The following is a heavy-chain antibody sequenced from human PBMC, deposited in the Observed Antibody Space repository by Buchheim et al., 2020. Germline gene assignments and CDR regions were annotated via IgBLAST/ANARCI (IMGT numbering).Heavy chain of an antibody. J-gene: IGHJ4*02. D-gene: IGHD3-22*01. CDR1: GFTFSSYS. CDR2: IRSSGTTI. CDR3: TREGYYYDSSGYYPFDH. V-gene: IGHV3-48*02. Sequence: QLVESGGGLVQPGGSLRLSCAASGFTFSSYSMNWVRQAPGKGLEWISYIRSSGTTIYYADSVKGRFTISRANTKNSLYLQMNSLRDEDTAVYYCTREGYYYDSSGYYPFDHWGQGTL.